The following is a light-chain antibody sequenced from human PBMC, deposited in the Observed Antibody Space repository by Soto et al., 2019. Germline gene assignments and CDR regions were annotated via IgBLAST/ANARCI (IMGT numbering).Light chain of an antibody. CDR2: GAS. CDR1: QSVSNN. CDR3: QQYDQWWT. V-gene: IGKV3-15*01. Sequence: EIGLTQSPATLSASPGERATLSCRVSQSVSNNLACYQQKSGQAPRLLIYGASTRATGIPARFSGSGSGTEYSLTISSLQSEDFGVYFCQQYDQWWTFGQGTKVDIK. J-gene: IGKJ1*01.